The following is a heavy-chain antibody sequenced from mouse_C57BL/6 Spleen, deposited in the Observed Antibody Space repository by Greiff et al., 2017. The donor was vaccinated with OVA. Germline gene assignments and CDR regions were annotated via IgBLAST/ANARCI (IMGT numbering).Heavy chain of an antibody. CDR1: GYAFSSSW. CDR3: ARRVGAMDY. V-gene: IGHV1-82*01. D-gene: IGHD1-1*01. Sequence: QVQLKASGPELVKPGASVKISCKASGYAFSSSWMNWVKQRPGKGLEWIGRIYPGDGDTNYNGKFKGKATLTADKSSSTAYMQLSSLTSEDSAVYFCARRVGAMDYWGQGTSVTVSS. CDR2: IYPGDGDT. J-gene: IGHJ4*01.